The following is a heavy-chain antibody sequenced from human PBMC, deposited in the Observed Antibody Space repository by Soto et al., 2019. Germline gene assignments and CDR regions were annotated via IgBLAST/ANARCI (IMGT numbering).Heavy chain of an antibody. J-gene: IGHJ5*02. V-gene: IGHV3-30*18. Sequence: QVQLVESGGGVVQPGRSLRLSCAASGFTFSSYGMHWVRQAPGKGLEWVAVISYDGSNKYDADSVKGRFTISRDNSKNTLYLQMNSLRAEDTAVYYCAKDPFHSSSLWFDPWGQGTLVTVSS. CDR2: ISYDGSNK. CDR3: AKDPFHSSSLWFDP. D-gene: IGHD6-6*01. CDR1: GFTFSSYG.